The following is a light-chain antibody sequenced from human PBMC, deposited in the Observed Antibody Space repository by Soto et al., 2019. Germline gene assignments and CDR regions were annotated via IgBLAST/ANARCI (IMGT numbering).Light chain of an antibody. V-gene: IGLV1-40*01. Sequence: QPVLTQPPSVSGAPGQRVTISCTGSSSNIGKGYDVHWYQQLPGTAPQPLIYGTTVRPSGVPDRFSGSRSGTSASLAITGLQAEDEADYYCQSYDSSLSAWVFGGGTKLTVL. CDR2: GTT. CDR3: QSYDSSLSAWV. CDR1: SSNIGKGYD. J-gene: IGLJ3*02.